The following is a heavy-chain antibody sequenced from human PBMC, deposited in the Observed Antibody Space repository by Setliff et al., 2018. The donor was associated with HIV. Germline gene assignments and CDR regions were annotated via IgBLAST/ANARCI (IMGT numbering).Heavy chain of an antibody. D-gene: IGHD3-3*01. CDR3: ARGGGFLEWLSPMDV. Sequence: GASVKVSCKASGYTFTGYYMHWVRQAPGQGLEWMGGIIPIFGTANYAQKFQGRATITADESTSTAYMELSSLRSEDTAVYYCARGGGFLEWLSPMDVWGRGTMVTVSS. CDR2: IIPIFGTA. CDR1: GYTFTGYY. J-gene: IGHJ6*03. V-gene: IGHV1-69*13.